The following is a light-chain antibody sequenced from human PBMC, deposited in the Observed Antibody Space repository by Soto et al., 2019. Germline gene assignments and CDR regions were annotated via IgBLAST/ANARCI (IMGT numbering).Light chain of an antibody. J-gene: IGKJ1*01. V-gene: IGKV3-15*01. CDR3: QQYNNWWT. CDR2: GAS. Sequence: IVMTKSPVTLSVSPGERATLSCRAGQSVSSNLAWYQQKPGQAPRLLIYGASTRATGIPARFTGSGSGTEFTLTISSLQFDDSAVYYCQQYNNWWTFGQGTKVDIK. CDR1: QSVSSN.